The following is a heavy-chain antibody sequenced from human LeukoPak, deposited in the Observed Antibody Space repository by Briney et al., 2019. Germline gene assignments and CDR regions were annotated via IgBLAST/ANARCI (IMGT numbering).Heavy chain of an antibody. CDR3: ARVGAAAGVYYFDY. D-gene: IGHD6-13*01. CDR1: GGSISSGGYY. Sequence: SQTLSLTCTVSGGSISSGGYYWSWIRQHPGKGLEWIGYIYYSGSTYYNPSLKSRVTISVDMSKNQFSLKLSSVTAADTAVYYCARVGAAAGVYYFDYWGQGTLVTVSS. CDR2: IYYSGST. V-gene: IGHV4-31*03. J-gene: IGHJ4*02.